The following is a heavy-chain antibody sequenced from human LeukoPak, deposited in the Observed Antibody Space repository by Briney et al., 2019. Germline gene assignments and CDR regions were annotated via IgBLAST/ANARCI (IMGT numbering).Heavy chain of an antibody. V-gene: IGHV4-34*01. CDR1: GGSFSGYY. J-gene: IGHJ6*03. CDR3: AREGVNSRDMDV. D-gene: IGHD3-10*01. CDR2: INHSGST. Sequence: PSETLSLTCAVYGGSFSGYYWSWIRQPPGKGLEWIGEINHSGSTNYNPSLKSRVTISVDTSKNQFSLKLSSVTAADTAVYYCAREGVNSRDMDVWGKGTTVTVSS.